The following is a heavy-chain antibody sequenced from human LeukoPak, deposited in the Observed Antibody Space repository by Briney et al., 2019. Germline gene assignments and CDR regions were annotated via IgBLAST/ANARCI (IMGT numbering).Heavy chain of an antibody. CDR1: GGSFSACD. D-gene: IGHD3-3*01. Sequence: SESLSLTCAVYGGSFSACDLSWIRKPPGKGLEWIGEINHSGSTNYNPSLKSRVTISVDTSKNQFSLKLNSVTAADTAVYYCASSGGVSLFDYWGQGTLVTVSS. J-gene: IGHJ4*02. CDR2: INHSGST. CDR3: ASSGGVSLFDY. V-gene: IGHV4-34*01.